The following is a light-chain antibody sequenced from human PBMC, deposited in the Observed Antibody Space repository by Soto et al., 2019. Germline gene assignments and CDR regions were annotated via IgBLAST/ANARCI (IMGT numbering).Light chain of an antibody. CDR3: QQYNNWPGT. Sequence: EIVLTQSPGTLSLSPGERATLSCRASQSVSNNYLAWYPQKPGQAPRLLIYGASTRAAGIPARFSGSGSGTEFTLTISSLQSEDFAVYYCQQYNNWPGTFGQGTKVDIK. V-gene: IGKV3-15*01. CDR2: GAS. CDR1: QSVSNN. J-gene: IGKJ1*01.